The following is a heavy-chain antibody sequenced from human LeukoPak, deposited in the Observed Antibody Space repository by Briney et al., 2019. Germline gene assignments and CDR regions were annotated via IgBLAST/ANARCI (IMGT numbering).Heavy chain of an antibody. CDR3: ARGLSSSWSIDY. Sequence: ASVKVSCKASGYTFTGYYLHWVRQAPGQGLEWMGWISPNSGDTNYPQQFQGRVTMTRDTSISTAFVEVSRLKSDDTAVYYCARGLSSSWSIDYWGQGTLVTVSS. CDR2: ISPNSGDT. J-gene: IGHJ4*02. V-gene: IGHV1-2*02. CDR1: GYTFTGYY. D-gene: IGHD6-13*01.